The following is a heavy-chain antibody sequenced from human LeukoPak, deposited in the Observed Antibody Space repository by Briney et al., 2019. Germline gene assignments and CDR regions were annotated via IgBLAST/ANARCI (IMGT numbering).Heavy chain of an antibody. CDR3: TRGYSGYDYDY. D-gene: IGHD5-12*01. J-gene: IGHJ4*02. Sequence: GGSLRLSCAASGFTFSSYSMNWVRQAPGKGLEWVSSISSSSSYIYYADSLKGRFTISRDNAKNSLYLKMNSLRAEDTAVYYCTRGYSGYDYDYWGQGSLVTVSS. V-gene: IGHV3-21*01. CDR1: GFTFSSYS. CDR2: ISSSSSYI.